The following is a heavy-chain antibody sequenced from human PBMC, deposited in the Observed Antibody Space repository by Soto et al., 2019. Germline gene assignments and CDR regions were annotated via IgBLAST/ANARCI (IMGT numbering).Heavy chain of an antibody. D-gene: IGHD3-3*01. CDR3: ATERCYDFWSGYYNCGMDV. CDR2: FDPEDGET. CDR1: GYTLTELS. V-gene: IGHV1-24*01. J-gene: IGHJ6*02. Sequence: WASVKVSCKVSGYTLTELSMHWVRQAPGKGLEWMGGFDPEDGETIYAQKFQGRVTMTEDTSTDTAYMELSSLRSEDTAVYYCATERCYDFWSGYYNCGMDVWGQGTTVTVS.